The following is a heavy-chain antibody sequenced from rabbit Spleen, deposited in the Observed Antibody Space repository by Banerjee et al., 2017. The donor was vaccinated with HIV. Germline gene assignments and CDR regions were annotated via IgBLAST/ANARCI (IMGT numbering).Heavy chain of an antibody. CDR3: ASGADYAYGGYDL. D-gene: IGHD6-1*01. Sequence: QELLVESGGGLVQPEGSLTLTCTASGFTISSSYYMCWVRQAPGKGLEWIGCIYISSGSTYYATWAKGRFTISKTSSTTVTLQMTSLTAADTATYFCASGADYAYGGYDLWGPGTLVTVS. V-gene: IGHV1S45*01. CDR2: IYISSGST. J-gene: IGHJ4*01. CDR1: GFTISSSYY.